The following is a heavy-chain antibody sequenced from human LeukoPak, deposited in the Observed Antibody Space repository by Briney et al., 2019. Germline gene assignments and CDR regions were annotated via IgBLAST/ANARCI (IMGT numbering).Heavy chain of an antibody. CDR3: TKATPGPSYYYGMDL. Sequence: SQSLSLTCAISGDSVSSNSAAWNWLRQSPSRGLEWLGRTYYRSKWYNDYAVSVKSRITINPDTSKNQFSLQLNSVSPEDTAVYYCTKATPGPSYYYGMDLWGKGTTVTVSS. V-gene: IGHV6-1*01. CDR1: GDSVSSNSAA. J-gene: IGHJ6*04. CDR2: TYYRSKWYN.